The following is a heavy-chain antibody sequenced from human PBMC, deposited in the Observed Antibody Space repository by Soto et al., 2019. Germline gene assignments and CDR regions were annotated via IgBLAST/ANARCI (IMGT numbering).Heavy chain of an antibody. J-gene: IGHJ6*03. CDR3: ARVVVPAATLADYYYYYYMDV. CDR1: GFTFSDYY. CDR2: ISSSGSTI. D-gene: IGHD2-2*01. Sequence: GGSLRLSCAASGFTFSDYYMSWIRQAPGKGLEWVSYISSSGSTIYYADSVKGRFTISRDNAKNSLYLQMNSLRAEDTAVYYCARVVVPAATLADYYYYYYMDVWGKGTTVTVSS. V-gene: IGHV3-11*01.